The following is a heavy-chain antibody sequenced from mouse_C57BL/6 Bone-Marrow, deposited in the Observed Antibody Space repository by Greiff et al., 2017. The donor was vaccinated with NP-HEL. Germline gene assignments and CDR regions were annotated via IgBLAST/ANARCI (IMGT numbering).Heavy chain of an antibody. CDR2: IRSKSNNYAT. CDR3: VRWTGWYFDV. CDR1: GFSFNTYA. Sequence: EVKLQESGGGLVQPKGSLKLSCAASGFSFNTYAMNWVRQAPGKGLEWVARIRSKSNNYATYYADSVKDRFTISRDDSESMLYLQMNNLKTEDTAMYYWVRWTGWYFDVWGTGTTVTVSS. J-gene: IGHJ1*03. D-gene: IGHD4-1*01. V-gene: IGHV10-1*01.